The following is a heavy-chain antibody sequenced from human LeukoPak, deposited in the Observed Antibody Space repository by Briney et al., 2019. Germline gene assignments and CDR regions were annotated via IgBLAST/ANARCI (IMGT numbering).Heavy chain of an antibody. CDR3: ASSLGIGY. V-gene: IGHV3-30-3*01. D-gene: IGHD7-27*01. Sequence: PGRSLRLSCAASGFTFSSYAMHWVRQAPGKGLEWVAVISYDGSNKYYADSVKGRFTISRDNSKNTLYLQMSSLRSEDTAVYYCASSLGIGYWGQGTLVTVSS. J-gene: IGHJ4*02. CDR1: GFTFSSYA. CDR2: ISYDGSNK.